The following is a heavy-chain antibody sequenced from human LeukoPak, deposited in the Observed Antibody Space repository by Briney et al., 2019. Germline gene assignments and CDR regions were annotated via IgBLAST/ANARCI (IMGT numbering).Heavy chain of an antibody. CDR2: IIPIFGTA. CDR1: GGTFSSYA. J-gene: IGHJ4*02. CDR3: ARELVTAIHFYFDY. Sequence: SVKVSCKASGGTFSSYAISWERQAPGQGLEWMGRIIPIFGTANYAQKFQGRVTITTDESTSTAYMELSSLRSEDTAVYYCARELVTAIHFYFDYWGQGTLVTVSS. V-gene: IGHV1-69*05. D-gene: IGHD2-21*02.